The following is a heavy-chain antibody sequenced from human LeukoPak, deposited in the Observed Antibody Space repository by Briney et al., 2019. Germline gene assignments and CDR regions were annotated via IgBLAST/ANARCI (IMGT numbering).Heavy chain of an antibody. CDR1: GGSISSYY. Sequence: SETPSLTCTVSGGSISSYYWSWIRQPPGKGLEWIGYIYYSGSTNYNPSLKSRVTISVDTSKNQFSLKLSSVTAADTAVYYCAREQGYWDAFDIWGQGTMVTVSS. J-gene: IGHJ3*02. CDR3: AREQGYWDAFDI. D-gene: IGHD2-8*02. CDR2: IYYSGST. V-gene: IGHV4-59*01.